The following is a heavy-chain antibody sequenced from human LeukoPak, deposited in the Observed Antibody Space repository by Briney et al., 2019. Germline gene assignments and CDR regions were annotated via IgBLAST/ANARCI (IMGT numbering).Heavy chain of an antibody. Sequence: SETLSLTCTVSGGPISTYYWNWIRQPPGKGLEWIGYIYYSGATNYNPSLKSRVTISVDTSKNQFSLKLSSVTAADTAVYYCARGVYIAAAQYGFWGQGTLVTVSS. J-gene: IGHJ4*02. V-gene: IGHV4-59*01. CDR2: IYYSGAT. D-gene: IGHD6-13*01. CDR3: ARGVYIAAAQYGF. CDR1: GGPISTYY.